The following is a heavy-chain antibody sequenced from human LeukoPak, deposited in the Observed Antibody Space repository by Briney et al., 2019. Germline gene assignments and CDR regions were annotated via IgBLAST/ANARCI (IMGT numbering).Heavy chain of an antibody. CDR2: MNPNSGNT. Sequence: GASVKVSCKASGYTFTRYDINWVRQATGQGLEWMGWMNPNSGNTGYAQKFQGRVTMTRNTSISTAYMELSSLRSEDTAVYYCARGTTAMVRVVIMSGWFDPWGQGTLATVSS. CDR1: GYTFTRYD. CDR3: ARGTTAMVRVVIMSGWFDP. D-gene: IGHD3-10*01. J-gene: IGHJ5*02. V-gene: IGHV1-8*01.